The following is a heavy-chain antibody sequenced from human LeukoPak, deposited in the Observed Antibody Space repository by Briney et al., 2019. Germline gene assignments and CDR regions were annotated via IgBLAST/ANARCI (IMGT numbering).Heavy chain of an antibody. Sequence: ASVKVSCKASGYTFTSYGISWVQQAPGQGLEWMGWISAYNGNTNYAQKLQGRVTMTTDTSTSTAYMELRSLRSDDTAVYYCARDLETIVGATWGFDYWGQGTLVTVSS. V-gene: IGHV1-18*01. J-gene: IGHJ4*02. CDR2: ISAYNGNT. D-gene: IGHD1-26*01. CDR1: GYTFTSYG. CDR3: ARDLETIVGATWGFDY.